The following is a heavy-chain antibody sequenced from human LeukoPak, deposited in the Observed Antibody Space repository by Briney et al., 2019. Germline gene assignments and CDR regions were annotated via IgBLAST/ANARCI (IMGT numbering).Heavy chain of an antibody. Sequence: SETLSPTCTVSGGSISSSSYYWGWIRQPPGKGLEWIGSIYYSGRTYYNPSLKSRVTISVDTSKNQFSLKLSSVTAADTAVYYCARHNYNFWSGYYGYFDYWGQGTLVTVSS. J-gene: IGHJ4*02. CDR1: GGSISSSSYY. CDR3: ARHNYNFWSGYYGYFDY. V-gene: IGHV4-39*01. D-gene: IGHD3-3*01. CDR2: IYYSGRT.